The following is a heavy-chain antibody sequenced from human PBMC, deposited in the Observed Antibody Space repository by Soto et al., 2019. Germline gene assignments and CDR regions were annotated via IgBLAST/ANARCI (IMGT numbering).Heavy chain of an antibody. CDR2: IKSKTDGETT. CDR1: GLSFSKAW. J-gene: IGHJ3*02. D-gene: IGHD6-19*01. V-gene: IGHV3-15*01. CDR3: TPDITGWFFTGAFDI. Sequence: EVRLVESGGGLVKQGGSLRLTCAVSGLSFSKAWMSWVRQAPGKGLEWIGRIKSKTDGETTDYAAPVKGRFSISRDDSKSTLYLQMNRLKTEDTAVYYCTPDITGWFFTGAFDIWGQGTVVTVSS.